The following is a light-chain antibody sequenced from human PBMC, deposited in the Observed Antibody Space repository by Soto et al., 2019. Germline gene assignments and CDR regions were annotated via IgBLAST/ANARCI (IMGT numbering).Light chain of an antibody. V-gene: IGKV1D-16*01. CDR3: QQYNTFWT. CDR1: QGIRSW. J-gene: IGKJ1*01. CDR2: DAS. Sequence: DIQMTQSPSSLSASVGDRVTITCRASQGIRSWLAWYQQKPGRAPKPLIYDASSLQSGVPSRFSGSGSGTEFTLTISSLQPDDSATYYCQQYNTFWTFGQGTKVDIK.